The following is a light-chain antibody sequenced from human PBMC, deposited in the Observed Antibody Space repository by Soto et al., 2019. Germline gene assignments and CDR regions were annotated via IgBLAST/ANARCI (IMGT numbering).Light chain of an antibody. J-gene: IGLJ1*01. CDR3: SSYAGSSNV. CDR1: SSDFGGYNY. CDR2: EVN. V-gene: IGLV2-8*01. Sequence: QSALTPPASVSGSPGRSVAISCTGTSSDFGGYNYVSWYKQPPGKAPKLMIYEVNKRPSGVPDRFSCSKSGNTASLTVSGLQAEDEADYYCSSYAGSSNVFGTGTKVTVL.